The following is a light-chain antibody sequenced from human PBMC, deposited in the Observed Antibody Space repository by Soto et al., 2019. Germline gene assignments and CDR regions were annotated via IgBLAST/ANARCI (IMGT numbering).Light chain of an antibody. CDR1: QSISSY. J-gene: IGKJ1*01. CDR2: AGS. V-gene: IGKV1-39*01. CDR3: QQSYSTPRT. Sequence: DIPMTQSPSSLSASVGDRVTITCRASQSISSYLNWYQQKPGKAPQLLIYAGSSLQSVVPSRFSGSGSGTDFTLTISSLQPEDFATYYCQQSYSTPRTFGQGTKVEIK.